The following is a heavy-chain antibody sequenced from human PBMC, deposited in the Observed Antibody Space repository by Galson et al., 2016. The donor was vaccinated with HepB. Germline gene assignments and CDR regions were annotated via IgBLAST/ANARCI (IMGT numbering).Heavy chain of an antibody. J-gene: IGHJ4*02. CDR1: GGTFNNFA. CDR3: ARDSSNNYDYTSTGSGWNY. Sequence: SVKVSCKASGGTFNNFAISWVREAPGQGLEWMGGIVPMFGTVRYAQKFQGRVAITADESTTTAFMELSSLRSEDTAVYYCARDSSNNYDYTSTGSGWNYWGQGTLVTVSS. D-gene: IGHD3-22*01. V-gene: IGHV1-69*13. CDR2: IVPMFGTV.